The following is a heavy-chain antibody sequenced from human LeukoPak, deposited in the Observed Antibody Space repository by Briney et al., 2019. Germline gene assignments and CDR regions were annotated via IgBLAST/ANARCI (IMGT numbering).Heavy chain of an antibody. V-gene: IGHV5-51*01. CDR1: GYTFTNYW. D-gene: IGHD4-17*01. CDR2: THPGDSDT. Sequence: GESLKISCKGSGYTFTNYWIGWVRQMPEKGLEWMGITHPGDSDTRYSPSFQGQVTISADKYISTAYLQWSSLKASDSAMYYCARHWLGDSVSWFDPWGQGTLVTVSS. J-gene: IGHJ5*02. CDR3: ARHWLGDSVSWFDP.